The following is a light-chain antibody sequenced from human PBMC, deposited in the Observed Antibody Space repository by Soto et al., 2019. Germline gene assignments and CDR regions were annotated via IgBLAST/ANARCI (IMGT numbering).Light chain of an antibody. CDR3: AVWDDRLNGPV. CDR2: SNN. CDR1: SSNLGSNS. Sequence: QLVLTQPPSASGTPGQRVSISCSGSSSNLGSNSVNWYQHLPGTAPKLLISSNNQRPSGVPDRFSGSKSGTSASLAISGLQSEDEADYYCAVWDDRLNGPVFGGGTKVTVL. J-gene: IGLJ3*02. V-gene: IGLV1-44*01.